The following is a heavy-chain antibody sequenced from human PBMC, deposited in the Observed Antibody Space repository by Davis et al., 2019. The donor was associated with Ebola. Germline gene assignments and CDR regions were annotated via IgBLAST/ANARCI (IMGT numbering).Heavy chain of an antibody. CDR2: GTSADT. V-gene: IGHV3-23*01. D-gene: IGHD2/OR15-2a*01. J-gene: IGHJ3*01. CDR3: AKDNRNIWSEV. CDR1: GFNFYSYA. Sequence: GGSLRLSCAASGFNFYSYAMTWVRQAPGKGLEWVSTYGTSADTYYADSVKGRFTISRDNSKNTLYLQMNGLRVEDTAIYYCAKDNRNIWSEVWGQGTMVTVSS.